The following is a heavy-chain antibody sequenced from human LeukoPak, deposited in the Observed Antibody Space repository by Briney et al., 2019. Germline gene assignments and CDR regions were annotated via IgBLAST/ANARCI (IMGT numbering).Heavy chain of an antibody. CDR3: ARDLHFHVAMDV. CDR2: IGSDNKP. Sequence: PGGSLRLSCEHSVFTFSADVMPCVRQAPGQGLEWVSSIGSDNKPHYSESVKGRFAISRDNSKSMLFLQLDSLRAEDTALYYCARDLHFHVAMDVWGQGTTVTVSS. D-gene: IGHD2-21*01. J-gene: IGHJ6*02. CDR1: VFTFSADV. V-gene: IGHV3-23*01.